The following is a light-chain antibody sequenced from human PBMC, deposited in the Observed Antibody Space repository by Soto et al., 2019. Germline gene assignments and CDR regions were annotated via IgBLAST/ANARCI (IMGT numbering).Light chain of an antibody. CDR2: WAS. V-gene: IGKV1-5*02. CDR3: QQYYSSPQT. J-gene: IGKJ4*01. Sequence: DIQMTQSPSTLSASVGDRVTIICRASETISSWLVWYQQKPGQPPKLLIYWASTRESGVPDRFSGSGSGTDFTLTISSLQAEDVAVYYCQQYYSSPQTFGGGTKVEIK. CDR1: ETISSW.